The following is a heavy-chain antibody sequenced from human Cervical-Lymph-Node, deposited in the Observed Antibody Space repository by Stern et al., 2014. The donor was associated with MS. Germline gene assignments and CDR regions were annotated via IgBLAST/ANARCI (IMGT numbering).Heavy chain of an antibody. V-gene: IGHV1-2*06. D-gene: IGHD3-22*01. Sequence: QLVQSGAEVKKPGASVKVSCKASGYTFTGYYMHWVRQAPGQGLEWMGRINPNSGGTNYAQKFQGRVTMTRDTSISTAYMELSRLRSDDTAVYYCARDRLLRNYYDSSGYYLFDYWGQGTLVTVSS. CDR1: GYTFTGYY. CDR3: ARDRLLRNYYDSSGYYLFDY. CDR2: INPNSGGT. J-gene: IGHJ4*02.